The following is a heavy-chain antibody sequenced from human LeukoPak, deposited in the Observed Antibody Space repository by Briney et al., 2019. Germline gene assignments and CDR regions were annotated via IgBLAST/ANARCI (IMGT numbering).Heavy chain of an antibody. CDR1: GFTFSGYA. CDR2: ILYDGTNK. V-gene: IGHV3-30-3*01. Sequence: GGSLRLSCAASGFTFSGYAMQWVRQAPGEGLEWVAVILYDGTNKYYADSVKGRFTISRDNSKSTLYLQMDSLRPEDTAVYYCARGWPPDYWGQGTLVTVSS. CDR3: ARGWPPDY. J-gene: IGHJ4*02. D-gene: IGHD3-10*01.